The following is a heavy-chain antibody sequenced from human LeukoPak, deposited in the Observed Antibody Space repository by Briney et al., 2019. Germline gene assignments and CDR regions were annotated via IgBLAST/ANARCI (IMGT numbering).Heavy chain of an antibody. J-gene: IGHJ4*02. CDR2: INSDGSSI. Sequence: PGGSLRLSCAASGFTFSSYWMHWVRQAPGKGLVWVSRINSDGSSITYADSVKGRFTISRDNAKNTLYLPMNSLRVEDTAVYYCAREGRVSGYDFDCWGQGTLVTVSS. V-gene: IGHV3-74*03. CDR3: AREGRVSGYDFDC. CDR1: GFTFSSYW. D-gene: IGHD5-12*01.